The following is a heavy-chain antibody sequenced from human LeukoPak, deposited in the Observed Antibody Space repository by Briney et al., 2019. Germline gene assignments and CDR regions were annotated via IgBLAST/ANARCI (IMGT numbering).Heavy chain of an antibody. J-gene: IGHJ4*02. CDR3: ARSERERIVLVVYAYFDY. Sequence: SETLSLTCAVYGGSFSGYYWSWIRQPPGKGLEWIGEINHSGSTNHNPSLKSRVTISVDTSKNQFSLKLSSVTAADTAVYYCARSERERIVLVVYAYFDYWGQGTLVTVSS. D-gene: IGHD2-8*02. V-gene: IGHV4-34*01. CDR1: GGSFSGYY. CDR2: INHSGST.